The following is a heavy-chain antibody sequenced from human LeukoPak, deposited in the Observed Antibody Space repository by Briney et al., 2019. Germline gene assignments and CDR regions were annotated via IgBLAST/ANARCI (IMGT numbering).Heavy chain of an antibody. V-gene: IGHV3-30*02. CDR2: IASDGNYR. CDR3: ANLPYNWNEYFDDY. D-gene: IGHD1-1*01. Sequence: PGGSLRLSCAASGFTFTNYGMHWVRQAPGRGVEWVAYIASDGNYRDYVDSARGRFTVSRDNSKNTLYLQMDSLRAEDSAVYYCANLPYNWNEYFDDYWGQGTLVTVSS. CDR1: GFTFTNYG. J-gene: IGHJ4*02.